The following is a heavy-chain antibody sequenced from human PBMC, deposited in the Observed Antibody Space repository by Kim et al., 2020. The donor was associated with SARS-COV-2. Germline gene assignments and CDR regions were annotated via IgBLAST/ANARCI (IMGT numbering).Heavy chain of an antibody. D-gene: IGHD3-22*01. Sequence: GGSLRLSCAASGFTFSSYAMSWVRQAPGKGLEWVSAISGSGGSTYYADSVKGRFTISRDNSKNTLYLQMNSLRAEDTAVYYCAKGTDYYDSSGYYTYPRYYYYGMDVWGQGTTVTVSS. CDR3: AKGTDYYDSSGYYTYPRYYYYGMDV. J-gene: IGHJ6*02. CDR1: GFTFSSYA. V-gene: IGHV3-23*01. CDR2: ISGSGGST.